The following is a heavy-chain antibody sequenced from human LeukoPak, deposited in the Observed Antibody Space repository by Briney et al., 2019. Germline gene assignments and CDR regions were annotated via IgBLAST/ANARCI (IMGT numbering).Heavy chain of an antibody. CDR1: GGSFSGYY. Sequence: SETLSLTCTVSGGSFSGYYCTWIRQPPGKGLEWIGEINHSGSTNYNPSLKSRVTISVDTSKNQFSLKLSSVTAADTAVYYCAGGMGIAARPSSYWGQGTLVTVSS. CDR3: AGGMGIAARPSSY. V-gene: IGHV4-34*01. D-gene: IGHD6-6*01. J-gene: IGHJ4*02. CDR2: INHSGST.